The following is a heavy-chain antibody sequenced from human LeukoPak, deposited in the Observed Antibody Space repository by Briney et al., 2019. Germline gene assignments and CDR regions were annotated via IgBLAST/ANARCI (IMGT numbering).Heavy chain of an antibody. CDR3: ASQIYYYDSSGKSDY. Sequence: GSLRLSCAASGFTVSSNYMSWVRQAPGKGLEWIGSIYYSGSTYYNPSLKSRVTISVDTSKNQFSLKLSSVTAADTAVYYCASQIYYYDSSGKSDYWGQGTLVTVSS. D-gene: IGHD3-22*01. J-gene: IGHJ4*02. CDR1: GFTVSSNY. V-gene: IGHV4-59*05. CDR2: IYYSGST.